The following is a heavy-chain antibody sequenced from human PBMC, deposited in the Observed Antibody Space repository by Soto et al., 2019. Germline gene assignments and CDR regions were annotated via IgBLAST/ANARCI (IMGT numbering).Heavy chain of an antibody. J-gene: IGHJ5*02. CDR3: AKASSSWTYNWFDP. CDR1: GFPFSSYA. V-gene: IGHV3-23*01. CDR2: ISGSGGST. Sequence: PGGSLSLSCAASGFPFSSYAMSWVRQAPGKGLEWVSAISGSGGSTYYADSVKGRFTISRDNSKNTLYLQMNSLRAEDTAVYYCAKASSSWTYNWFDPWGQGTRVTVSS. D-gene: IGHD6-13*01.